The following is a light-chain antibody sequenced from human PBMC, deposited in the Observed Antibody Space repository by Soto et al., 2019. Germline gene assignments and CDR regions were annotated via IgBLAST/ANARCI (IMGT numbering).Light chain of an antibody. CDR3: QQYNYFYT. CDR2: DAS. CDR1: QSISSS. J-gene: IGKJ2*01. Sequence: DIQMTQSPSTLSASVGDRVSITCRASQSISSSLAWYQQKLGKAPKLLMFDASTLASGVPSRFSGSGSGAEFTLTISSLQPDDFATYFGQQYNYFYTFGQGTKLEIK. V-gene: IGKV1-5*01.